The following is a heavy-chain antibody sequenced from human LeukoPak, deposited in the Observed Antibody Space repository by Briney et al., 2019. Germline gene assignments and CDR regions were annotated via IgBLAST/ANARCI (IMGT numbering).Heavy chain of an antibody. J-gene: IGHJ6*03. D-gene: IGHD3-16*01. CDR1: GCTFSSYA. V-gene: IGHV3-23*01. CDR3: AKLGGQEVYNYYVGV. CDR2: IIDSGDIT. Sequence: GGSLRLSCEASGCTFSSYAMRWVRQARGKGLEWVSGIIDSGDITYYANSVKGRFTISRDNSKNTLYLQMNSLRAEDTAVYYCAKLGGQEVYNYYVGVWGKGTTVAVSS.